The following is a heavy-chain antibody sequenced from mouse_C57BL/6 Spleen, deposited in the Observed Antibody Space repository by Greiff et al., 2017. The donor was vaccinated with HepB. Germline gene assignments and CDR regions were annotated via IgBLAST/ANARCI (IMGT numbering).Heavy chain of an antibody. CDR1: GYSITSGYY. CDR2: ISYDGSN. Sequence: EVHLVESGPGLVKPSQSLSLTCSVTGYSITSGYYWNWIRQFPGNKLEWMGYISYDGSNNYNPSLKNRISITRDTSKNQFFLKLNSVTTEDTATYYCARDGVGAMDYWGQGTSVTVSS. V-gene: IGHV3-6*01. J-gene: IGHJ4*01. CDR3: ARDGVGAMDY.